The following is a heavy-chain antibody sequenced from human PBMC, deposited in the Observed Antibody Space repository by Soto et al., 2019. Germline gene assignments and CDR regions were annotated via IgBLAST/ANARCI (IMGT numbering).Heavy chain of an antibody. J-gene: IGHJ2*01. V-gene: IGHV1-69*04. Sequence: QVQLVQSGTEVKKPGSSVKVSCKAFGATFSSYPFSWVRQAPGQGPEWMGKIIPSLGITKYAEKFQDRITITADKSTNTAYMQLSSLTSHDTAVYYCAREGQEWLVEGFWYFDLWGRGTLVIVSS. D-gene: IGHD6-19*01. CDR2: IIPSLGIT. CDR3: AREGQEWLVEGFWYFDL. CDR1: GATFSSYP.